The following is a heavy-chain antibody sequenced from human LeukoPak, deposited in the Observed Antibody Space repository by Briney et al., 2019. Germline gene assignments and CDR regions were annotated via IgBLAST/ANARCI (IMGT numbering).Heavy chain of an antibody. Sequence: SETLSLTCTVSGGSISSYYWSWIRQLPGKGLEWIGYIYYSGSTNYNPSLKSRVTISVDTSKNQFSLKLSSVTAADTAVYYCARINGYNWDYWGQGTLVTVSS. V-gene: IGHV4-59*08. D-gene: IGHD5-12*01. CDR3: ARINGYNWDY. CDR1: GGSISSYY. CDR2: IYYSGST. J-gene: IGHJ4*02.